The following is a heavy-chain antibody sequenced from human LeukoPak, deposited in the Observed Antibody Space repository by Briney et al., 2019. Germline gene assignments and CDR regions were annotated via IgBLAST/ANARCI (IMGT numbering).Heavy chain of an antibody. CDR3: ARDRDYYDSNSFSPDAFDI. J-gene: IGHJ3*02. Sequence: PGGSLRLSCAASGFSFRAYTMNWVRQAPGKGLEWVSSVNPSHAYQFYADSVKGRFTISRDNVKNSLFLQVDSLRAEDTAVYYCARDRDYYDSNSFSPDAFDIWGQGTMVTVSS. CDR1: GFSFRAYT. CDR2: VNPSHAYQ. V-gene: IGHV3-21*06. D-gene: IGHD3-22*01.